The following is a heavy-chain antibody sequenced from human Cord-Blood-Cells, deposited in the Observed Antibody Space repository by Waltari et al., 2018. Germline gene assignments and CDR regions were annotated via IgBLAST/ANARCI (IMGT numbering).Heavy chain of an antibody. D-gene: IGHD6-13*01. CDR2: INHSRST. J-gene: IGHJ4*02. CDR3: ARGVAAAGSPDVVY. V-gene: IGHV4-34*01. CDR1: GGSFSGYY. Sequence: QVQLQQWGAGLLKPSETLSLTCAVYGGSFSGYYCRWIPQHPGKGLEWIGEINHSRSTNDNPSRKSRVPDTVDTTKNQFSPKLSSVTAADTAVYYFARGVAAAGSPDVVYWGQGILVSVSS.